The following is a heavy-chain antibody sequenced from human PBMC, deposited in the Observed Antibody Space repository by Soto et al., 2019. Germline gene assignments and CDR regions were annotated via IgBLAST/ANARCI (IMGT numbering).Heavy chain of an antibody. CDR3: ARDRVTTPGFYDS. J-gene: IGHJ4*02. V-gene: IGHV4-59*01. CDR2: IYYSGST. Sequence: SEALSLPWTGSGGSPSSYYWGWIRQPPGKGLEGIGYIYYSGSTNYNPPLNSRVTISVETSKNQFALKLNSVTAADTAVYYCARDRVTTPGFYDSWGQGSLVTVSS. D-gene: IGHD2-21*02. CDR1: GGSPSSYY.